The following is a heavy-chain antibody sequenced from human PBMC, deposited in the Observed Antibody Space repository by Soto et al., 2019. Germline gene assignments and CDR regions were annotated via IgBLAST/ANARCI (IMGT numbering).Heavy chain of an antibody. CDR1: GYTLTELS. D-gene: IGHD3-10*01. CDR3: ARGYYYGSGISGMDV. J-gene: IGHJ6*02. Sequence: QVQLVQSGAEVKKPGASVKVSCKVSGYTLTELSMHWVRQAPGKGLEWMGGFDPEDGETIYAQKFQGRVTITADKSTSTAYMELSSLRSEDTAVYYCARGYYYGSGISGMDVWGQGTTVTVSS. CDR2: FDPEDGET. V-gene: IGHV1-24*01.